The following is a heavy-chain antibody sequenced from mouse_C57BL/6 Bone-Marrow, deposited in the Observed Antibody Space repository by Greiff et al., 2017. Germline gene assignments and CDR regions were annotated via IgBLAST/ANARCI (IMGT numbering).Heavy chain of an antibody. D-gene: IGHD3-2*02. Sequence: EVMLVESGEGLVKPGGSLKLSCAASGFTFSSYAMSWVRQTPEKRLEWVAYISSGGDYIYYADTVKGRFTISRDNARNTLYLQMSSLKSEDTAMYYCTRRGQLRLYYYAMDYWGQGTPVTVSS. CDR1: GFTFSSYA. V-gene: IGHV5-9-1*02. CDR2: ISSGGDYI. J-gene: IGHJ4*01. CDR3: TRRGQLRLYYYAMDY.